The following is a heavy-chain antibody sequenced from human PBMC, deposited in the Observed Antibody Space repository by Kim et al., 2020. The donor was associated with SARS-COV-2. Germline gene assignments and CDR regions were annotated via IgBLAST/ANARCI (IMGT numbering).Heavy chain of an antibody. Sequence: SETLSLTCAVYGGSFSGYYWSWIRQPPGKGLEWIGEINHSGSTNYNPSLKSRVTISVDTSKNQFSLKLSSVTAADTAVYYCASWTTVNRSLRNHYYYGMDVWGQGTTVTVSS. J-gene: IGHJ6*02. CDR1: GGSFSGYY. CDR3: ASWTTVNRSLRNHYYYGMDV. CDR2: INHSGST. D-gene: IGHD4-17*01. V-gene: IGHV4-34*01.